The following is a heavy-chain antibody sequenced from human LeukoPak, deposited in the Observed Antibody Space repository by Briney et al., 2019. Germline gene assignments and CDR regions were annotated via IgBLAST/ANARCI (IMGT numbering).Heavy chain of an antibody. J-gene: IGHJ4*02. CDR1: GFTFSDYY. CDR3: ARGGFYPDY. Sequence: GGSLRLSCAASGFTFSDYYMSWVRQAGKGLEWVANIKQDGSETYYVDSVKGRFTISRDNPKNSLYLEMNSLRAEDTAVYYCARGGFYPDYWGQGTLVTVSS. V-gene: IGHV3-7*01. CDR2: IKQDGSET.